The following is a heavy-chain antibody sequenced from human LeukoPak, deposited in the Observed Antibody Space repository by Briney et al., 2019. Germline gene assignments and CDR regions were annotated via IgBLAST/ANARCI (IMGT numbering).Heavy chain of an antibody. V-gene: IGHV3-23*01. D-gene: IGHD6-13*01. CDR3: ARFQTAAGTSFDY. J-gene: IGHJ4*02. Sequence: AGGSLRLSCAASGFTFTNYAMNWVRQAPGKGLEWVSTISGSGSPTFYADSVKGRFTISRDNSKNTLYLQMNSLRAEDTAVYYCARFQTAAGTSFDYWGQGTLVTVSS. CDR2: ISGSGSPT. CDR1: GFTFTNYA.